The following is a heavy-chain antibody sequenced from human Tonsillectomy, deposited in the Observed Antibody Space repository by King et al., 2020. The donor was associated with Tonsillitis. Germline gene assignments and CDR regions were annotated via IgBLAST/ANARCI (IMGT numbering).Heavy chain of an antibody. V-gene: IGHV3-23*03. CDR1: GFTFSSYA. CDR3: AKDSGYCSGGSCWGDDAFDI. Sequence: VQLVESGGGLVQPGGSLRLSCAASGFTFSSYAMSWVRQAPGKGLEWVSVIYSGGSSTYYADSVKGRFTISRDNSKNTLYLQMNSLRAEDTAVYYCAKDSGYCSGGSCWGDDAFDIWGQGTMVTVSS. D-gene: IGHD2-15*01. J-gene: IGHJ3*02. CDR2: IYSGGSST.